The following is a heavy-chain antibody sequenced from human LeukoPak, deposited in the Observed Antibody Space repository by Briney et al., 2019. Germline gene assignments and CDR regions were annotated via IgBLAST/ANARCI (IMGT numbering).Heavy chain of an antibody. J-gene: IGHJ4*02. CDR3: ARLAFSYGVDY. V-gene: IGHV4-59*08. D-gene: IGHD5-18*01. Sequence: SETLSLTCTVSGGSISSYYWSWIRQPPGKGLEWIGCIYYSGNTNYNPSLKSRVTISVDTSKNQFTLNLSSVTAADTAVYYCARLAFSYGVDYWGQGTLVTVSS. CDR1: GGSISSYY. CDR2: IYYSGNT.